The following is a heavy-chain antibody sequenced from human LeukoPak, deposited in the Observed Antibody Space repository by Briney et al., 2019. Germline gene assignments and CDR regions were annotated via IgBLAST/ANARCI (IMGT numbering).Heavy chain of an antibody. CDR2: IYYSGST. Sequence: PSETLSLTCTVAGGSISSYYWSWVRQPAGKGLEWIGYIYYSGSTYYNPSLKSRVTISVDTSKNQFSLKLSSVTAAATAVYYCARPMIVGKWGAFDIGGQGTMVTVSS. CDR3: ARPMIVGKWGAFDI. J-gene: IGHJ3*02. V-gene: IGHV4-59*08. CDR1: GGSISSYY. D-gene: IGHD3-22*01.